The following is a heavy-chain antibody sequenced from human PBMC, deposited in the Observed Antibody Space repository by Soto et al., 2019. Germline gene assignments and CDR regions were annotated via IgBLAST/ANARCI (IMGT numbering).Heavy chain of an antibody. CDR2: IYNSGTT. CDR3: ARAQAP. J-gene: IGHJ5*02. CDR1: GGSITRVGYY. Sequence: QVQLQESGPGLVKPSETLSLTCTVSGGSITRVGYYWSWIRQHPGKGLEWIGYIYNSGTTYYKPSVKSRVTISVDTSKNQFSLKLTSVTGADEAVYYCARAQAPWGQGDLVTVSS. V-gene: IGHV4-31*03.